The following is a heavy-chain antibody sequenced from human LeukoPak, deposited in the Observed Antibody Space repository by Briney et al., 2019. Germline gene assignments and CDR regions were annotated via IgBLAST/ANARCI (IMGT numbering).Heavy chain of an antibody. CDR1: GFTFDDYA. Sequence: PGRSLRLSCAASGFTFDDYAMHWVRQAPGKGLEWVAVISYDGSNKYYADSVKGRFTISRDNSKNTLYLQMNSLRAEDTAVYYCAKDHLGTGTTDYWGQGTLVTVSS. V-gene: IGHV3-30*18. J-gene: IGHJ4*02. CDR3: AKDHLGTGTTDY. D-gene: IGHD1-7*01. CDR2: ISYDGSNK.